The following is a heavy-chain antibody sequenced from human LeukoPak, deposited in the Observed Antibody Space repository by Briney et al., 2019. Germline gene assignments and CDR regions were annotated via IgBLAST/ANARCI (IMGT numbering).Heavy chain of an antibody. V-gene: IGHV4-30-4*08. CDR1: GGSISSGDYY. J-gene: IGHJ4*02. Sequence: SETLSLTCTVSGGSISSGDYYWSWIRQPPGKGLEWIGYIYYSGSTYYNPSLKSRVTISVDTSKNQFSLKLSSVTAADTAVYYCARLDLLVVIDYWGQGILVTVSS. CDR2: IYYSGST. D-gene: IGHD2-15*01. CDR3: ARLDLLVVIDY.